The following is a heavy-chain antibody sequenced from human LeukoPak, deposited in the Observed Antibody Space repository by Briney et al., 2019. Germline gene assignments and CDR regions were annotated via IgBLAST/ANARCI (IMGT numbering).Heavy chain of an antibody. CDR3: AKAPVGWLRPLDY. D-gene: IGHD5-12*01. CDR2: NSASGETT. J-gene: IGHJ4*02. CDR1: GFTFSTYA. Sequence: GGSLRLSCTASGFTFSTYAMSWVRQAPGKGLEWVSGNSASGETTYYADSVKGRFTISRDNSRNTLRLQMNSLRVEDTAVYYCAKAPVGWLRPLDYWGQGTLVTVSS. V-gene: IGHV3-23*01.